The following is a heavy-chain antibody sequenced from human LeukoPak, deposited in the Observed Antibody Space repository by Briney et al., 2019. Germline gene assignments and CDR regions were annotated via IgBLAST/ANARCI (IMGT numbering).Heavy chain of an antibody. CDR1: GFTFSTYA. J-gene: IGHJ6*03. Sequence: GGSLRLSCAASGFTFSTYAMTWVRQAPGKGLEWVSGISAGGDRTYYADSVRGRFTISRDNSKNTLYLQMNSLRAEDTAVYYCAKDFLDNRERPYYMDVWGKGTTVTVSS. CDR3: AKDFLDNRERPYYMDV. D-gene: IGHD1-1*01. V-gene: IGHV3-23*01. CDR2: ISAGGDRT.